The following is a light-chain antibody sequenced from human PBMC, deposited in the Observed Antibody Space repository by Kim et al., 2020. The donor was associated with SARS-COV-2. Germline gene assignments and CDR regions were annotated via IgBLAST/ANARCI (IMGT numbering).Light chain of an antibody. CDR2: CAS. CDR1: ESVTTH. CDR3: QQYNRWPYT. V-gene: IGKV3-15*01. Sequence: SVSPGNRATLFRRASESVTTHVAWYQQKPGQAPRLLIYCASPRATGVPARFSGSGSETDFTLTIGGLQSEDFAVYFCQQYNRWPYTFGQGTKLEIK. J-gene: IGKJ2*01.